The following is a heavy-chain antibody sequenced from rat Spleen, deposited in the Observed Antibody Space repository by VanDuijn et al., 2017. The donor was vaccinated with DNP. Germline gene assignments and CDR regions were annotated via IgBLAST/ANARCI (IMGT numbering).Heavy chain of an antibody. CDR1: GYTFNSFY. D-gene: IGHD1-11*01. J-gene: IGHJ3*01. CDR3: ATGVYGGYEDWFAY. V-gene: IGHV1-43*01. CDR2: INTGSGGT. Sequence: QVQLQQSGAELAKPGSSVKISCKASGYTFNSFYRGWIKQTTGQGLEYIGYINTGSGGTNYNEKFKGKATLTVDKSSSTAFMQLSSLTPDDSAVYYCATGVYGGYEDWFAYWGQGTLVTVSS.